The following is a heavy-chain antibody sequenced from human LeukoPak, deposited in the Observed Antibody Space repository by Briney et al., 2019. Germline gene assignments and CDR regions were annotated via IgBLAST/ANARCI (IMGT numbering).Heavy chain of an antibody. V-gene: IGHV1-8*01. CDR2: MNPNSGNT. CDR1: GYTFTSYD. CDR3: AREVPPRSYNPPNWFDP. J-gene: IGHJ5*02. D-gene: IGHD1-14*01. Sequence: GASVKVSCKASGYTFTSYDINWVRQATGQGLEWMGWMNPNSGNTGYAQKFQGRVTMTRNTSISTAYMELSSLRSEDTAVYYCAREVPPRSYNPPNWFDPWGQGTLVTVSS.